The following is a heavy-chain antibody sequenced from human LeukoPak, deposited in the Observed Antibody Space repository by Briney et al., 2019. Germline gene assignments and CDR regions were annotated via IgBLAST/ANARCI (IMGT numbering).Heavy chain of an antibody. CDR2: SWWDRSNN. V-gene: IGHV3-33*01. J-gene: IGHJ3*02. CDR3: AREASDAFDI. Sequence: GGSLRLSCAASGFTFSSYDVHWVRPAPGKGVEWVALSWWDRSNNNYAVSVKGRFTISRDNSKNTLFLQMNSLRAEDTAVYYCAREASDAFDIWGQGTMVTVSS. CDR1: GFTFSSYD.